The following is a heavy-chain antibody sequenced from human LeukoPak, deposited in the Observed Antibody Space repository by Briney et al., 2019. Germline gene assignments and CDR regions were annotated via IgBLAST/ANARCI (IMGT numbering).Heavy chain of an antibody. D-gene: IGHD6-13*01. J-gene: IGHJ4*02. Sequence: GGSLRLSCAASGFAFSSYAMTWVRQAPGKGLEWVSGIGSGSGGRTYYADSVKGRFSISRDNSRDTLNLQMNSLRAEDTAIYYCVQSTTWYRSSWYLIYWGQGILVTVSS. CDR3: VQSTTWYRSSWYLIY. CDR2: IGSGSGGRT. V-gene: IGHV3-23*01. CDR1: GFAFSSYA.